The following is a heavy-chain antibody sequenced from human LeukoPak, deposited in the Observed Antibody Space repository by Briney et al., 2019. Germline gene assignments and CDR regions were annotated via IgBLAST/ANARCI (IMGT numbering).Heavy chain of an antibody. J-gene: IGHJ4*02. CDR3: ARDLVVRGVGYYFDY. CDR1: GFTVSSNY. V-gene: IGHV3-53*01. Sequence: AGGPLRLSCAASGFTVSSNYMSWVRQAPGKGLEWVSVIYSGGSTYYADSVKGRFTISRDNSKNTLYLQMNSLRAEDTAVYYCARDLVVRGVGYYFDYWGQGTLVTVSS. CDR2: IYSGGST. D-gene: IGHD3-10*01.